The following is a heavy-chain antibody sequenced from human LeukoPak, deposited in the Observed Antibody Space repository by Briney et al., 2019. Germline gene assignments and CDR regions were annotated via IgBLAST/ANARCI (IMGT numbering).Heavy chain of an antibody. CDR3: AKEQSLWFGRRHMDV. J-gene: IGHJ6*03. D-gene: IGHD3-10*01. Sequence: GGSLRLSCAASGFTFSSYSMNWVRQAPGKGLEWVSSINSGGHFIYYADSVKGRFTISRDIAKNSVYLQMNSLRAEDTAVYYCAKEQSLWFGRRHMDVWGKGTTVTISS. CDR1: GFTFSSYS. V-gene: IGHV3-21*01. CDR2: INSGGHFI.